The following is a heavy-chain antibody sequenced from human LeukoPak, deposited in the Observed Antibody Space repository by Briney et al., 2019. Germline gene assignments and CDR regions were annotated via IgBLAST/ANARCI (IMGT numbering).Heavy chain of an antibody. D-gene: IGHD1-26*01. Sequence: PGGSLRLSCAASGFTFSSYSMNWVRQAPGKGLEWVSYISSSSTIYYADSVKGRFTISRDNYKNTLYLQMNSLRVEDTAVYYCAKGRTLVGGSTRSYDYWGQGTLVTVSS. J-gene: IGHJ4*02. CDR3: AKGRTLVGGSTRSYDY. CDR2: ISSSSTI. V-gene: IGHV3-48*01. CDR1: GFTFSSYS.